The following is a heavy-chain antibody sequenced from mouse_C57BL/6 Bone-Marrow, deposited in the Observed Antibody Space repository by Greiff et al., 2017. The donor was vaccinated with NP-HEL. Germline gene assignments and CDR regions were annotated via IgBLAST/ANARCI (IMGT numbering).Heavy chain of an antibody. CDR2: ISYDGSN. J-gene: IGHJ2*01. V-gene: IGHV3-6*01. Sequence: EVQLQESGPGLVKPSQSLSLTCSVTGYSITSGYYWNWIRQFPGNKLEWMGYISYDGSNNSNPSLKNRISITRDTSKNQFFLKLNSVTTEDTATYYCASLLTTTFDYWGQGTTLTVSS. D-gene: IGHD1-1*01. CDR3: ASLLTTTFDY. CDR1: GYSITSGYY.